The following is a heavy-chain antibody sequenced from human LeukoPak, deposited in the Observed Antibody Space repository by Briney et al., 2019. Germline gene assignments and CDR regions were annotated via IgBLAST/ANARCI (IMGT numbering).Heavy chain of an antibody. J-gene: IGHJ4*02. CDR1: GGSISSGGYY. V-gene: IGHV4-30-2*01. CDR2: IYHSGST. D-gene: IGHD3-3*01. Sequence: SETLSLTCTVSGGSISSGGYYWSWIRQPPGKGLEWIGYIYHSGSTYYNPSLKSRVTISVDTSKNQFSLKLSSVTAADTAVYYCARVGGDYDVLSGTQYFDYWGQGTLVTVSS. CDR3: ARVGGDYDVLSGTQYFDY.